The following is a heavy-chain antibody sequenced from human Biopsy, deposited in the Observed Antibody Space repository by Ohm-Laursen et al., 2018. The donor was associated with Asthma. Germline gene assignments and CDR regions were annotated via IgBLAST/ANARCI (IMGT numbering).Heavy chain of an antibody. Sequence: SLRLSCAASGFTFSNFAIHWVRQAPGKGLEWVGVISKDASTQDYADSVKGRFTMARDNSKNTLDLQMNSLREEDTAVYYCARDGTDDAFDIWGQGTVVSVSS. D-gene: IGHD1-1*01. J-gene: IGHJ3*02. CDR3: ARDGTDDAFDI. CDR2: ISKDASTQ. CDR1: GFTFSNFA. V-gene: IGHV3-30*01.